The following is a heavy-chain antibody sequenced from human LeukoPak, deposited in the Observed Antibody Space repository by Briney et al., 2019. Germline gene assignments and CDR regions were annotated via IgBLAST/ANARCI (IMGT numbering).Heavy chain of an antibody. J-gene: IGHJ4*02. D-gene: IGHD1-26*01. CDR1: GASVSGSPYY. CDR2: IYSSGST. V-gene: IGHV4-39*01. CDR3: AKSGGYGLIYY. Sequence: SETLSLTCTVAGASVSGSPYYWGWMRQPPGKGLEWIGSIYSSGSTYSNASLQSRVTISIETSKNQIPLRLNSVTAADTAIYYCAKSGGYGLIYYWGQGTLVPVSS.